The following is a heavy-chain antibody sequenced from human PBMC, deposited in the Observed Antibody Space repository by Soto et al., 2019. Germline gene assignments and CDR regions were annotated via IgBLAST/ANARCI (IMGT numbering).Heavy chain of an antibody. J-gene: IGHJ6*02. D-gene: IGHD3-16*02. Sequence: SETLSLTCAVYGGSFSGYYWSWIRQPPGKGLEWIGEINHSGSTNYNPSLKSRVTISVDTSKNQFSLKLSSVTAADTAVYYCARGRITFGGVIEDYYYYYGMDVWGQGTTVTVSS. CDR1: GGSFSGYY. CDR3: ARGRITFGGVIEDYYYYYGMDV. CDR2: INHSGST. V-gene: IGHV4-34*01.